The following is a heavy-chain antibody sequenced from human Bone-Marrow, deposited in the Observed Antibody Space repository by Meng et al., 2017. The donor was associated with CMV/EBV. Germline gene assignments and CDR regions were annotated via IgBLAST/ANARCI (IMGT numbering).Heavy chain of an antibody. CDR2: IYYSGST. V-gene: IGHV4-59*01. D-gene: IGHD1-20*01. Sequence: SETLSLTCTVSGVSISSYYWSWIRQPPGKGLECIGYIYYSGSTNYNPSLKSRVTISVDTSKNQFSLKLSSVTAADTAVYYCARVVLSITGTIFDYWGQGKLVTVSS. CDR3: ARVVLSITGTIFDY. CDR1: GVSISSYY. J-gene: IGHJ4*02.